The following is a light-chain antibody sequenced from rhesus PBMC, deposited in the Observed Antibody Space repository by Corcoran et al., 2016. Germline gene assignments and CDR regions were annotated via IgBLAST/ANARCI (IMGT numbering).Light chain of an antibody. J-gene: IGKJ1*01. CDR1: QSVGSY. CDR3: QQSSNLWT. V-gene: IGKV3-24*04. Sequence: ETVVTQSPATLSLSPGERATLSCRASQSVGSYLAWYQQKPGQAPRLLIYGASSRATVIPERVSGSGSGTDFTLTISSLEPEDVGVYFCQQSSNLWTFGQGTKVDIK. CDR2: GAS.